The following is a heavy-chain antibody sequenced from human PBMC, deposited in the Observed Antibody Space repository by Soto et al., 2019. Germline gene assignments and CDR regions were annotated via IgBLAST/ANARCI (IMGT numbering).Heavy chain of an antibody. V-gene: IGHV3-23*01. J-gene: IGHJ4*02. D-gene: IGHD3-10*01. CDR2: ISGSGGTA. CDR3: AKGRGQTWHFDY. Sequence: EVQLLESGGGSVQPGGSLRLSCAASGFTFSSYAMHWVRRPPGKGLEWVSSISGSGGTAYYADSVKGRFSISRDSLVNTLYLQMNSLRAEDTAVYHCAKGRGQTWHFDYWGQGTLVPVSP. CDR1: GFTFSSYA.